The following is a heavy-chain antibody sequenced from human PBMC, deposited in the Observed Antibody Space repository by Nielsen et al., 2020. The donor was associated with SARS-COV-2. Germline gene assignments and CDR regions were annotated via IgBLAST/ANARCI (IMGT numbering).Heavy chain of an antibody. CDR2: IYYSGST. J-gene: IGHJ5*02. Sequence: WIRQPPGKGLEWIGSIYYSGSTYYNPSLKSRVTISVDTSKNQFSLKLSSVTAADTAVYYCAREGSITIFGVAIIGRFDPWGQGTLVTVSS. D-gene: IGHD3-3*01. V-gene: IGHV4-39*07. CDR3: AREGSITIFGVAIIGRFDP.